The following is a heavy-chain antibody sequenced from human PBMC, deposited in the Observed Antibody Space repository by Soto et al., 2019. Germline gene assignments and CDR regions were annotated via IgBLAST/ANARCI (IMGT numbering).Heavy chain of an antibody. Sequence: GGSLRLSCIGSGLIFGDYAMSWFRQSPGKGLEWVGLIRSKSNGGTAEYAASVKGRFTISRDDSKSIAYLQMNSLKTADTALYYCSRSLFGGYGLDVWGQGTTVTVSS. D-gene: IGHD3-10*01. CDR2: IRSKSNGGTA. CDR1: GLIFGDYA. J-gene: IGHJ6*02. V-gene: IGHV3-49*03. CDR3: SRSLFGGYGLDV.